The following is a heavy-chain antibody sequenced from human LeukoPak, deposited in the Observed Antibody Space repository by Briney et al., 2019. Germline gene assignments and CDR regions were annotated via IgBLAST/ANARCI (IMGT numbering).Heavy chain of an antibody. D-gene: IGHD1-14*01. CDR1: GDSISSSSYY. CDR3: ARHSRSSDAFDI. V-gene: IGHV4-39*01. J-gene: IGHJ3*02. CDR2: IHYSGNT. Sequence: SETLSLTCTVSGDSISSSSYYWAWIRQPPGKGLEWIGSIHYSGNTYYNPSLKSRVTRSVDTSKNQFSLRLSAVTDADTAVYYCARHSRSSDAFDIWGQGTMVTVSS.